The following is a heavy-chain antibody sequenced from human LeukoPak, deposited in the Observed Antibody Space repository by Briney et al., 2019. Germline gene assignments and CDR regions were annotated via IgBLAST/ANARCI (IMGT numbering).Heavy chain of an antibody. V-gene: IGHV3-9*01. CDR3: PKDRGFVQLWYFDY. D-gene: IGHD5-18*01. J-gene: IGHJ4*02. CDR1: GFTFDDYA. Sequence: GGSLRLSCAASGFTFDDYAMHWVRQAPGKGLEWVSGISWNSCSIVYADSVKGRFTISRDNAKNSLYLQMNSLRAEDTALYNCPKDRGFVQLWYFDYWGQGTLVTVSS. CDR2: ISWNSCSI.